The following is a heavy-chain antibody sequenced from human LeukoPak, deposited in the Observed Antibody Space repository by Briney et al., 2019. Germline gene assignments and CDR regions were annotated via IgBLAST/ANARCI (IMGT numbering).Heavy chain of an antibody. D-gene: IGHD3-10*01. CDR1: GYTFTSND. J-gene: IGHJ5*02. V-gene: IGHV1-2*02. CDR2: INPNSGGT. Sequence: GASVKVSCKASGYTFTSNDINWVRQATGQGLEWMGWINPNSGGTNYAPEFQGRLTMTRDTSITTAYMELSTLRSDDTAVYYCALIGDHAWFDPWGQGTLVTVSS. CDR3: ALIGDHAWFDP.